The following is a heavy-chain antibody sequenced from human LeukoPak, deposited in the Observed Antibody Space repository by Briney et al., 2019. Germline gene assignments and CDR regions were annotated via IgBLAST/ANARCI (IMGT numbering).Heavy chain of an antibody. J-gene: IGHJ6*03. CDR3: ATGGQADDFWSGPYYYYMDV. CDR2: INPSGGST. Sequence: ASVKVSCKASGYTFTSYYMHWVRQAPGQGLEWMGIINPSGGSTSYAQKFQGRVTMTRDMSTSTVYMELSSLRSEDTAVYYCATGGQADDFWSGPYYYYMDVWGKGTTVTVSS. CDR1: GYTFTSYY. D-gene: IGHD3-3*01. V-gene: IGHV1-46*01.